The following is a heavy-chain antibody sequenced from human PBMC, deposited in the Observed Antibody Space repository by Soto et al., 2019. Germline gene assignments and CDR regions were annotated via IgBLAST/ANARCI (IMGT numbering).Heavy chain of an antibody. CDR2: IIPIFDTP. J-gene: IGHJ6*02. V-gene: IGHV1-69*06. CDR3: ATHGVTTMARGAMKHYYYVMDV. Sequence: QVQLVQSGAEAGKPGSSVKVSCRASGGIFSSFTISWVRQAPGQGLEWLGGIIPIFDTPTYAQNFQGRVTITADKSTNTVYMEPSSLRSEDTAVYYCATHGVTTMARGAMKHYYYVMDVWGQGTTVTVSS. CDR1: GGIFSSFT. D-gene: IGHD3-10*01.